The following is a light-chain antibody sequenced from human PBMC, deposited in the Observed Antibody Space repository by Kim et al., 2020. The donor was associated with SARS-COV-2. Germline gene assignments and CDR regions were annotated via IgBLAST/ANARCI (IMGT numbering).Light chain of an antibody. CDR2: DAS. CDR1: QSVSSS. CDR3: QQRSNWPRLT. V-gene: IGKV3-11*01. Sequence: SPGENATLSCKASQSVSSSLAWYQQKPGQAPRLLIYDASNGATGIPARFSGSGSGTDFTLTISSLEPEDFAVYYCQQRSNWPRLTFGGGTKVEIK. J-gene: IGKJ4*01.